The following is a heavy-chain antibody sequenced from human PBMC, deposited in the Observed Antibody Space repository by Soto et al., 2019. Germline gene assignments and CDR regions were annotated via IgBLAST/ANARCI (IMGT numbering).Heavy chain of an antibody. CDR1: GGSISGHY. CDR2: IFYSGST. J-gene: IGHJ4*02. Sequence: PSETLSLTCTVSGGSISGHYWTWIRQSPGKGLEWIGYIFYSGSTNYNPSLKSRVTISVDTSKNQFSLKLSSATAADTAVYYCARVGSSGWSPDYWGQGTLVTVSS. CDR3: ARVGSSGWSPDY. V-gene: IGHV4-59*11. D-gene: IGHD6-19*01.